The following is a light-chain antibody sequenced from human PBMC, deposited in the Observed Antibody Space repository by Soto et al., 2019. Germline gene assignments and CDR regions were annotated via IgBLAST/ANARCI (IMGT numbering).Light chain of an antibody. CDR1: SSDIGAGSE. CDR2: GST. J-gene: IGLJ1*01. Sequence: QSVLTQPPSLSGAPGQRVTISCTGSSSDIGAGSEVHWYQQLPGTAPKLLIFGSTNRPSGVPDRFSGSKSATSASLAITGLQVEDEADYYCQSYDNSLSAYVFGTGTKLTVL. CDR3: QSYDNSLSAYV. V-gene: IGLV1-40*01.